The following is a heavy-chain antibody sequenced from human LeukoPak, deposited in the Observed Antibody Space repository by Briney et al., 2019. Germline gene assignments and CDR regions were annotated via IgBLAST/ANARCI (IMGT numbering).Heavy chain of an antibody. Sequence: TGGSLRLSCAASGFTVDNNRMSWVRQAPGKGLEWVSTVYGGGNTAYADSVKGRFTISRDTSKNTLLLQMNSLRAEDTAVYFCVRERFGAYVENWGQGALVTVSS. CDR3: VRERFGAYVEN. D-gene: IGHD3-10*01. CDR1: GFTVDNNR. V-gene: IGHV3-53*01. CDR2: VYGGGNT. J-gene: IGHJ4*02.